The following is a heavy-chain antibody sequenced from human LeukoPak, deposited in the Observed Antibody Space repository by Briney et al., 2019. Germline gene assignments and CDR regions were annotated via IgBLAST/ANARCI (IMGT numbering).Heavy chain of an antibody. CDR3: ARHGVAALQNWFDP. J-gene: IGHJ5*02. V-gene: IGHV4-39*01. CDR1: GGSISSSSYY. Sequence: ETLSLTCTVSGGSISSSSYYWGWIRQPPGKGLEWIRSIYYSGSTYYNPSLKSRVTISVDTSKNQFSLKLSSVTAADTAVYYCARHGVAALQNWFDPWGQGTLVTVSS. CDR2: IYYSGST. D-gene: IGHD6-6*01.